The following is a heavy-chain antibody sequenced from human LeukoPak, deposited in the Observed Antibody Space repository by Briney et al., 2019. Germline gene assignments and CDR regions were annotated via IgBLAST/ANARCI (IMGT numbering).Heavy chain of an antibody. J-gene: IGHJ4*02. Sequence: PSETLSLTCSVSGGSISINSYYWGWIRQAPGKGLEWIGSIYYSGSTNYNPSLKSRVTISVDTSKNQFSLKLSSVTAADTAVYYCARAKRGPSDGSGYYIDYWGQGTLVTVSS. D-gene: IGHD3-22*01. V-gene: IGHV4-39*07. CDR1: GGSISINSYY. CDR2: IYYSGST. CDR3: ARAKRGPSDGSGYYIDY.